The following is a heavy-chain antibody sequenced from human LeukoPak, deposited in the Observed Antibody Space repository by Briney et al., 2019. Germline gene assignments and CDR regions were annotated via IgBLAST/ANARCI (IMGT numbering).Heavy chain of an antibody. J-gene: IGHJ6*03. CDR3: ARRSVVVVPAASDYYYYYMDV. D-gene: IGHD2-2*01. V-gene: IGHV3-48*01. CDR1: GFTFSSYS. CDR2: ISSSSSTI. Sequence: GGSLRLSCAASGFTFSSYSMNWVRQAPGKGLEWVSYISSSSSTIYYADSVKGQFTISRDNAKNSLYLQMNSLRAEDTAVYYCARRSVVVVPAASDYYYYYMDVWGKGTTVTVSS.